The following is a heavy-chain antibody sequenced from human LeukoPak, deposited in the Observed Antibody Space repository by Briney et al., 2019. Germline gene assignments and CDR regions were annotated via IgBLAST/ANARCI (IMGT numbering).Heavy chain of an antibody. CDR1: GYTFTGYY. CDR2: INPNSGGT. D-gene: IGHD6-13*01. V-gene: IGHV1-2*06. Sequence: ASVKVSCKASGYTFTGYYMHWVRQAPGQGLEWMGRINPNSGGTNYAQKFQGRVTMIRDTSISTAYMELSRLRSDDTAVYYCAREQLGYRHWVYWGQGTLVTVSS. CDR3: AREQLGYRHWVY. J-gene: IGHJ4*02.